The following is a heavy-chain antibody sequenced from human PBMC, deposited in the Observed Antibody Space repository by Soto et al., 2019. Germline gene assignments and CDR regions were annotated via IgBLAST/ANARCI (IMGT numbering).Heavy chain of an antibody. V-gene: IGHV1-69*13. D-gene: IGHD6-6*01. Sequence: SVKVSCKASGGTFSSYAISWVRQAPGQGLEWMGGIIPIFGTANYAQKFQGRVTITADESTSTAYMELSSLRSEDTAVYYCASNAARTTRYYFDYWGQGALVTVSS. CDR2: IIPIFGTA. CDR1: GGTFSSYA. CDR3: ASNAARTTRYYFDY. J-gene: IGHJ4*02.